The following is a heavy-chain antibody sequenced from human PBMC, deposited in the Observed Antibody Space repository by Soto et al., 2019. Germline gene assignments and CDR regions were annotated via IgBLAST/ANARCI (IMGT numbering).Heavy chain of an antibody. CDR3: ARDTYYYGSGSSVYGMDV. V-gene: IGHV4-61*01. CDR2: IYYSGST. CDR1: GGSVSSGSYY. D-gene: IGHD3-10*01. Sequence: TLSLTCTVSGGSVSSGSYYWSWIRQPPGKGLEWIGYIYYSGSTNYNPSLKSRVTISVDTSKNQFSLKLSSVTAADTAVYYGARDTYYYGSGSSVYGMDVWGQGTTVTVSS. J-gene: IGHJ6*02.